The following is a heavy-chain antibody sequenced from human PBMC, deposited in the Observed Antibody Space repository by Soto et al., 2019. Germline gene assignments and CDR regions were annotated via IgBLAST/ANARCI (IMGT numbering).Heavy chain of an antibody. V-gene: IGHV3-53*02. CDR1: GFTVSSNY. J-gene: IGHJ4*02. CDR3: ARDLGGYGYLDY. Sequence: EVQLVETGGGLIQPGGSLRLSCAASGFTVSSNYMSWVRQAPGKGLGWVSVIYSGGSTYYADSVKGRFTISRDNSKNTLYIQMNSLRDEDTAVYYCARDLGGYGYLDYWGQGTLVTVSS. D-gene: IGHD5-12*01. CDR2: IYSGGST.